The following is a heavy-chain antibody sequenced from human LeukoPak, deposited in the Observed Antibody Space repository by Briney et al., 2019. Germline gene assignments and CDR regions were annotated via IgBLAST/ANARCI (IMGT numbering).Heavy chain of an antibody. V-gene: IGHV1-18*01. D-gene: IGHD6-13*01. CDR2: ISAYNGNT. CDR1: GYTSTSYG. J-gene: IGHJ4*02. Sequence: ASVKVSCKASGYTSTSYGISWVRQAPGQGLEWMGWISAYNGNTNYAQKLQGRVTMTTDTSTSTAYMELRSLRSDDTAVYYCARGQEGIAAAGDTSYYFDYWGQGTLVTVSS. CDR3: ARGQEGIAAAGDTSYYFDY.